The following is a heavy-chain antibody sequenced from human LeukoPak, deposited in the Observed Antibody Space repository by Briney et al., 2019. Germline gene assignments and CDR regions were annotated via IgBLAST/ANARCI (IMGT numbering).Heavy chain of an antibody. Sequence: PGGSLRLSCAASGFTFDDYAMHWVRQAPGKGLEWVSGISWNSGSIGYADSVKGRFTISRDNAKNSLYLQMNSLRAEDTALYYCAKGYSSSWYGWVDYWGQGTLVTVSS. D-gene: IGHD6-13*01. J-gene: IGHJ4*02. CDR2: ISWNSGSI. V-gene: IGHV3-9*01. CDR3: AKGYSSSWYGWVDY. CDR1: GFTFDDYA.